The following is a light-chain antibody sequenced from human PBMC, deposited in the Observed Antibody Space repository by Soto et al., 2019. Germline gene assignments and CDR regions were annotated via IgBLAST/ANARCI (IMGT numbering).Light chain of an antibody. V-gene: IGLV2-14*01. CDR1: SSDVGGHNY. CDR2: EVA. CDR3: CARL. Sequence: QSALTQPASVSGSPGQSITISCTGTSSDVGGHNYVSWYQQHPGTAPKLMIYEVAKRPSGVSARFSGSQSGDTASLTISGLQAADEAYYYCCARLFGGGTKLTVL. J-gene: IGLJ2*01.